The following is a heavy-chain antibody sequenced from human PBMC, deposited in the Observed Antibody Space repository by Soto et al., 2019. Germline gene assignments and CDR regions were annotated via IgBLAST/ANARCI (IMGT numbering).Heavy chain of an antibody. CDR1: GGSFSGYY. D-gene: IGHD6-13*01. CDR2: INHSGST. J-gene: IGHJ4*02. CDR3: AREENRLIAAAGTVDY. Sequence: KPSETLSLTCAVYGGSFSGYYWSWIRQPPGKGLEWIGEINHSGSTNYNPSLKSRVTISVDTSKNQFSLKLSSVTAADTAVYYCAREENRLIAAAGTVDYWGQGTLVTVSS. V-gene: IGHV4-34*01.